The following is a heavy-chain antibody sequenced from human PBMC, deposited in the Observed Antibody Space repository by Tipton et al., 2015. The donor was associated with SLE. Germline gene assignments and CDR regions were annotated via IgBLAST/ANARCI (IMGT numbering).Heavy chain of an antibody. CDR1: GFTFSSYW. CDR2: ISSSGSTI. CDR3: AREGYYGSGVGGYFDY. J-gene: IGHJ4*02. D-gene: IGHD3-10*01. Sequence: SLRLSCAASGFTFSSYWMSWVRQAPGKGLEWVSYISSSGSTIYYADSVKGRFSISRDNAKNSLYLQMNSLRAEDTAVYYCAREGYYGSGVGGYFDYWGQGTLVTVSS. V-gene: IGHV3-11*01.